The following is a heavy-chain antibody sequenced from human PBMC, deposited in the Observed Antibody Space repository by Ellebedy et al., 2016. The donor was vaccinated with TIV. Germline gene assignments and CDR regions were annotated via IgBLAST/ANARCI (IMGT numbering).Heavy chain of an antibody. CDR1: GGTFSSYA. V-gene: IGHV1-69*13. J-gene: IGHJ2*01. Sequence: SVKVSXXASGGTFSSYAISWVRQAPGQGLEWMGGIIPIFGTANYAQKFQGRVTITADESTSTAYMELSSLRSEDTAVYYCARVVAAAGIWYFDLWGRGTLVTVSS. CDR2: IIPIFGTA. D-gene: IGHD6-13*01. CDR3: ARVVAAAGIWYFDL.